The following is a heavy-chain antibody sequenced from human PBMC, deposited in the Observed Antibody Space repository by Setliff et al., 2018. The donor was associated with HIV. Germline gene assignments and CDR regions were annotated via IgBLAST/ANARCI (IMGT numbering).Heavy chain of an antibody. Sequence: PSETLSLTCSVSGGSISSSSYYGGWIRQPPGKGLGWIGSIYYSGSTYYNPSLKSRVTISVDTSKKQFSLKLSSVTAADTAVYYCAKDVCSGAYCYAYYYYGMDVWGQGTMVTVS. CDR2: IYYSGST. D-gene: IGHD2-15*01. V-gene: IGHV4-39*07. CDR1: GGSISSSSYY. J-gene: IGHJ6*02. CDR3: AKDVCSGAYCYAYYYYGMDV.